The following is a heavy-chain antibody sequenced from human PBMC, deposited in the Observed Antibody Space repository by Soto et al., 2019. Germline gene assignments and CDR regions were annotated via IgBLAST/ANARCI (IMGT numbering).Heavy chain of an antibody. V-gene: IGHV1-69*13. CDR3: ARSPYYDFWSGYDAYYYGMDV. J-gene: IGHJ6*02. Sequence: SVKVSCKASGGTFSSYAISWVRQAPGQGLEWMGGIIPIFGTANYAQKFQGRVTITADESTSTAYMELSSLRSEDTAVYYCARSPYYDFWSGYDAYYYGMDVWGQGTTATVSS. D-gene: IGHD3-3*01. CDR2: IIPIFGTA. CDR1: GGTFSSYA.